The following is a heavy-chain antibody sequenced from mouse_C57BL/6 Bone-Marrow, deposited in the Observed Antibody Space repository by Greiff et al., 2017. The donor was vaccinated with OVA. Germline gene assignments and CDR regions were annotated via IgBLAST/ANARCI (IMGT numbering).Heavy chain of an antibody. Sequence: DVMLVESGGGLVKPGGSLKLSCAASGFTFSDYGMHWVRQAPEKGLEWVAYISSGSSTIYYADTVKGRFTISRDNAKNTLFLEMTSLRSEETAMYYCARLLTGTYFDYWGQGTTLTVSS. CDR2: ISSGSSTI. CDR1: GFTFSDYG. CDR3: ARLLTGTYFDY. D-gene: IGHD4-1*01. V-gene: IGHV5-17*01. J-gene: IGHJ2*01.